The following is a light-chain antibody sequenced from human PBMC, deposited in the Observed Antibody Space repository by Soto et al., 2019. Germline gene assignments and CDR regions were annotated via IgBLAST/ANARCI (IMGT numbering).Light chain of an antibody. CDR3: QYWDDYSWT. J-gene: IGKJ1*01. Sequence: DIPMTQSPSTLSASVGDRVTITCRASQSITDWLAWYQQKPGKAPKFLIYKASNLEGGVPSRFSGSGSGTEFTLTISSVQRDDFATYYCQYWDDYSWTFGQGTKVEIK. V-gene: IGKV1-5*03. CDR2: KAS. CDR1: QSITDW.